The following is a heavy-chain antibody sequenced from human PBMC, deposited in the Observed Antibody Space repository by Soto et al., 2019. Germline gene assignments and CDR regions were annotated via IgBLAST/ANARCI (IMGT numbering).Heavy chain of an antibody. CDR2: IIVLFGTP. Sequence: ASVKVSCKASGTFRNYAISWVRQAPGQGVEWMGGIIVLFGTPKYAQKFQDRVTITADEATSTAYMELSSLKSDDTAVYYCARNHSSGWSPAPYYHSGLDVWGPGTRVTVSS. CDR3: ARNHSSGWSPAPYYHSGLDV. J-gene: IGHJ6*02. D-gene: IGHD6-19*01. V-gene: IGHV1-69*13. CDR1: GTFRNYA.